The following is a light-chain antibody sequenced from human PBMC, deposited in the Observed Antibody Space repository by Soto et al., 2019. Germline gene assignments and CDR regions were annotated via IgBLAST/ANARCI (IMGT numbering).Light chain of an antibody. CDR1: SSDVGGYNY. CDR2: EVS. J-gene: IGLJ1*01. CDR3: SSYTSSSTPYV. V-gene: IGLV2-14*01. Sequence: QSVLTQPPSASGSPGQSLTISCTGTSSDVGGYNYVSWYQQHPGKAPKLMIYEVSNRPSGVSNRFSGSKSGNTASLTISGLQAEDEADYYCSSYTSSSTPYVFGTGTKLTVL.